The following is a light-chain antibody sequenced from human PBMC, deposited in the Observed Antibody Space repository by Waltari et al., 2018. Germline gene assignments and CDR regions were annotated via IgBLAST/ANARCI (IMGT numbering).Light chain of an antibody. CDR2: KNN. CDR1: SSNIGSDY. CDR3: AAWDGSLSGWV. J-gene: IGLJ3*02. V-gene: IGLV1-47*01. Sequence: QSVLTQPPSASGTPGQRVTIPCSGSSSNIGSDYVHWYQQPPGTPPKLLIYKNNQRPAGVPDRVPGSKSGTSASLAIRGLRSEDEADYYCAAWDGSLSGWVFGGGTKLTVL.